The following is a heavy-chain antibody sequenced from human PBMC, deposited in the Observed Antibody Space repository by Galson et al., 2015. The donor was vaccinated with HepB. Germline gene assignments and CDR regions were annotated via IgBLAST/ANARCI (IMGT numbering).Heavy chain of an antibody. CDR3: ARDRGYDFWSGSDWVP. Sequence: SLRLSCAASGFTFSSYSMNWVRQAPGKGLEWVSYISSSSSTIYYADSVKGRFTISRDNAKNSLYLQMNSLRAEDTAVYYCARDRGYDFWSGSDWVPWGQGTLVTVSS. CDR1: GFTFSSYS. D-gene: IGHD3-3*01. CDR2: ISSSSSTI. J-gene: IGHJ5*02. V-gene: IGHV3-48*01.